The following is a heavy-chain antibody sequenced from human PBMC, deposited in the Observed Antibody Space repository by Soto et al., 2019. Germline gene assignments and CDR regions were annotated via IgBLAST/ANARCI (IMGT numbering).Heavy chain of an antibody. Sequence: QVQLQESGPGLVKPSWTLSLTCAVSGDSISSNSWWSWVRQPPGKGLEWIGEISHTEITNYNPSLKSRVTVSADKSKNQSYLKLSSVTAADTAVYYCARATSMAGLYYFDSWGLGTLVTVSS. CDR2: ISHTEIT. V-gene: IGHV4-4*02. CDR3: ARATSMAGLYYFDS. CDR1: GDSISSNSW. D-gene: IGHD6-19*01. J-gene: IGHJ4*02.